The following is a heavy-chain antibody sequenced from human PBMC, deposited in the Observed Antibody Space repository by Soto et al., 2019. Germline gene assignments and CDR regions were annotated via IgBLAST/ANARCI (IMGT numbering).Heavy chain of an antibody. CDR2: IYYSGST. V-gene: IGHV4-61*01. J-gene: IGHJ6*02. Sequence: SETLSLTCTVSGGSVSSGSYYWSWIRQPPGKGLEWIGYIYYSGSTNYNPSLKSRVTISVDTSKNQFSLKLSSVTAADTAVYYCARDRYYYDSSGYNDQYYYYYGMDVWGQGTTVTVSS. CDR3: ARDRYYYDSSGYNDQYYYYYGMDV. CDR1: GGSVSSGSYY. D-gene: IGHD3-22*01.